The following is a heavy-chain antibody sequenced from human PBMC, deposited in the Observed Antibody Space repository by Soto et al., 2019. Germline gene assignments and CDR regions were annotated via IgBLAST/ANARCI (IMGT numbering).Heavy chain of an antibody. CDR3: ARGGYDSSGYYYTPSAFDI. Sequence: LRLSCAASGFTFSSYSMNWVRQAPGKGLEWVSSISSSSSYIYYADSVKGRFTISRDNAKNSLYLQMNSLRAEDTAVYYCARGGYDSSGYYYTPSAFDIWGQGTMVTVSS. CDR2: ISSSSSYI. D-gene: IGHD3-22*01. CDR1: GFTFSSYS. V-gene: IGHV3-21*01. J-gene: IGHJ3*02.